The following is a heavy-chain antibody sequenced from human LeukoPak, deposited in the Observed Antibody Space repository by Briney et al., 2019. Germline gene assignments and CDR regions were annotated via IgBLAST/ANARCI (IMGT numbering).Heavy chain of an antibody. CDR2: ISYDGSNK. Sequence: GGSLRLSCAASGFTFSSYAMHWVRQAPGKGLEWVAVISYDGSNKYYADSVKGRFTISRDNSKNTLSLQMNSLRAEDTAVYYCAKALYGGHDYWGQGTLVTVSS. CDR1: GFTFSSYA. CDR3: AKALYGGHDY. J-gene: IGHJ4*02. V-gene: IGHV3-30-3*01. D-gene: IGHD4-23*01.